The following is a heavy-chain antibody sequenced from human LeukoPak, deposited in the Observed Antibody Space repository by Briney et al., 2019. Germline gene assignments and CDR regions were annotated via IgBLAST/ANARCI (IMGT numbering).Heavy chain of an antibody. J-gene: IGHJ6*02. CDR3: ARGFPQDIVVVVAATYGMDV. V-gene: IGHV1-69*04. CDR1: GGTFSSYA. Sequence: LVTVSCKASGGTFSSYAISWVRQAPGQGLEWMGRIIPILGIANYAQKFQGRVTITADKSTSTAYMELSSLRSEDTAVYYCARGFPQDIVVVVAATYGMDVWGQGTTVTVSS. CDR2: IIPILGIA. D-gene: IGHD2-15*01.